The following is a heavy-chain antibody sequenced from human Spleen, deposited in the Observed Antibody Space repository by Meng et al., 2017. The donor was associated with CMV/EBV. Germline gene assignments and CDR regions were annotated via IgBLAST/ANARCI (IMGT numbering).Heavy chain of an antibody. D-gene: IGHD5-24*01. CDR1: GFTFSSYW. J-gene: IGHJ6*02. CDR2: INTDGSST. V-gene: IGHV3-74*01. CDR3: ETDGYYYGMDV. Sequence: GGSLRLSCAASGFTFSSYWMHWVRQAPGKGLVRVSRINTDGSSTSYADSVKGRFTISRDNAKNTLYLQMNSLRAEDTAVYYCETDGYYYGMDVWGQGTTVTVSS.